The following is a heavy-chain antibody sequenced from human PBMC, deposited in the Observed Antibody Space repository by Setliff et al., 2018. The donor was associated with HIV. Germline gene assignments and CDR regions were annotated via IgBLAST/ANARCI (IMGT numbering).Heavy chain of an antibody. V-gene: IGHV3-74*01. CDR3: ARDRRASQYYLDY. CDR1: GLTFSDFW. D-gene: IGHD3-16*01. Sequence: GGSLRLSCAASGLTFSDFWMHWVRQVPGKGLVWVSRINTDGGSANYADSVKGRFTVSRDNAKNTLYLQLNSLRAEDTAVYYCARDRRASQYYLDYWGQGTLVTVSS. CDR2: INTDGGSA. J-gene: IGHJ4*02.